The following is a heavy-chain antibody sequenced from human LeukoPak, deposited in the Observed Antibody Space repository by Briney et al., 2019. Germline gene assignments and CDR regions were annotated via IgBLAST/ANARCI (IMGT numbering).Heavy chain of an antibody. D-gene: IGHD3-3*01. V-gene: IGHV1-18*01. J-gene: IGHJ6*02. CDR2: ISAYNGNT. Sequence: GASVKVSCTASGYTFTSYGISWVRQAPGQGLEWMGWISAYNGNTNYAQKLQGRVTMTTDTSTSTAYMELRSLRSDDTAVYYCARVFDFWSGYYQPPYYYGMDVWGQGTTVTVSS. CDR1: GYTFTSYG. CDR3: ARVFDFWSGYYQPPYYYGMDV.